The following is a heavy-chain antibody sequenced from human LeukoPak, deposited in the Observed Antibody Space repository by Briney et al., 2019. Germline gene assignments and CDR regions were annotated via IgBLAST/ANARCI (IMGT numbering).Heavy chain of an antibody. CDR2: IYHSGST. CDR3: ARRAPYCSSTSCYFSIFDY. J-gene: IGHJ4*02. Sequence: SETLSLTCAVSGGSISGGGYSWSWIRQPPGKGLEWIGYIYHSGSTYYNPSLNSRVTISVDRSKNQFSLKLSSVTAADTAVYYRARRAPYCSSTSCYFSIFDYWGQGTLVTVSS. V-gene: IGHV4-30-2*01. CDR1: GGSISGGGYS. D-gene: IGHD2-2*01.